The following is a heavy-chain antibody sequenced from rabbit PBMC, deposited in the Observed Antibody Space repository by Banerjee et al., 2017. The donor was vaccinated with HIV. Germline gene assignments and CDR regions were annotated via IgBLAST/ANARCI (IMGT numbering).Heavy chain of an antibody. CDR2: IVAGSSGTT. CDR1: GFSFSSSYY. Sequence: QEQLVESGGDLVKPGASLTLTCTASGFSFSSSYYMCWVRQAPGKGLEWIGCIVAGSSGTTYYASWAKGRFTISKTSSTTVTLQMTSLTAADTATYFCARGYAGYAGYGYATLDYYGMDLWGPGTLVTVS. V-gene: IGHV1S45*01. J-gene: IGHJ6*01. CDR3: ARGYAGYAGYGYATLDYYGMDL. D-gene: IGHD6-1*01.